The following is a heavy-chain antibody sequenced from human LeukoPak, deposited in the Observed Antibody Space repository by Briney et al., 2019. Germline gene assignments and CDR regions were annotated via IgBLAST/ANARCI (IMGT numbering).Heavy chain of an antibody. CDR3: ARGDRFASTNGVWTDYYYYMDV. J-gene: IGHJ6*03. CDR2: MNPNSGNT. V-gene: IGHV1-8*01. D-gene: IGHD2-8*01. CDR1: GYTFTSYD. Sequence: ASVKVSCKASGYTFTSYDINWVRQATGQGLEWMGWMNPNSGNTGYAQKFQGRATMTRNTSISTAYMELSSLRSEDTAVYYCARGDRFASTNGVWTDYYYYMDVWGEGTTVTVSS.